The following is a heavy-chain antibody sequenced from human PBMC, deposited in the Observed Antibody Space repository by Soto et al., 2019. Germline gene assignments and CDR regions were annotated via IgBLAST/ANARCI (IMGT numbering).Heavy chain of an antibody. CDR3: ARDGSDSYGMDV. V-gene: IGHV4-4*07. J-gene: IGHJ6*02. CDR2: IYNSGST. D-gene: IGHD3-10*01. Sequence: ETLSLTCTVSGGSISSYYWSWIRQPAGERPEWVGRIYNSGSTSYNPSLKSRVTMSVDTSKNQFSLKLTSVTAADTAVYYCARDGSDSYGMDVWGQGTTVTVSS. CDR1: GGSISSYY.